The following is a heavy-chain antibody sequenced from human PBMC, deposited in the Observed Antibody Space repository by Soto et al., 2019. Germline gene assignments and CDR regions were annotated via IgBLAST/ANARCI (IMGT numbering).Heavy chain of an antibody. CDR1: GFTFSSYA. Sequence: GGSLRLSCAASGFTFSSYAMHWVRQAPGKGLEWVAVISYDGSNKYYADSVKGRFTISRDNSKNTRYLQMNSLRAEDTAVYYCARESEVAAAGIYYYYGMDVWGQGTTVTVSS. V-gene: IGHV3-30-3*01. J-gene: IGHJ6*02. D-gene: IGHD6-13*01. CDR2: ISYDGSNK. CDR3: ARESEVAAAGIYYYYGMDV.